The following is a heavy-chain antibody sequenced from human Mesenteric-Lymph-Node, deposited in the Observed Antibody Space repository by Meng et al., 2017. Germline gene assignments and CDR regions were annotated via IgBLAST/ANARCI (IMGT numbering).Heavy chain of an antibody. CDR2: INSDGTIT. CDR3: AAAMGSF. CDR1: GFTFSTYW. V-gene: IGHV3-74*02. J-gene: IGHJ4*02. D-gene: IGHD5-18*01. Sequence: VQLVESGGGVVQPWRALRLACAASGFTFSTYWMHWVRQAQGKGLVWVSRINSDGTITTYADSVKGRFVISRDNAKNTLYLQMNTLRAEDTAVYYCAAAMGSFWGQGALVTVSS.